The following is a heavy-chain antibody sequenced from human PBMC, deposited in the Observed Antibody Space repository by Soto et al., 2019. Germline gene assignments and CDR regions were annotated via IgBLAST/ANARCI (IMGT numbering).Heavy chain of an antibody. J-gene: IGHJ6*01. CDR2: IYYSGST. D-gene: IGHD5-18*01. Sequence: QVQLQESGPGLVKPSQTMSLTCTVSGGSISSGGYYWSWIRQHPGKVLEWIGYIYYSGSTYYNPSLKSRVNISVDTAKNQFSLKLSSVTAEDTAVYYCARWVDTAMVTDYYYCMDVWGQGTTFTVSS. CDR3: ARWVDTAMVTDYYYCMDV. CDR1: GGSISSGGYY. V-gene: IGHV4-31*03.